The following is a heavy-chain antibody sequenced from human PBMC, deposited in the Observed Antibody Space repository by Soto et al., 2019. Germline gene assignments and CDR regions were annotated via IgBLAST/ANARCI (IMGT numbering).Heavy chain of an antibody. J-gene: IGHJ6*02. D-gene: IGHD3-22*01. V-gene: IGHV3-30*18. CDR3: AKDRDPYYYYHLMDV. Sequence: PGGSLRLSCEASGFAFDTYGMHWIRQGAGQGLEWVATMSYDGSKIYYRDSVRGRFSISRDDSKRTLYLQMNSLRAEDTAVYYCAKDRDPYYYYHLMDVGGQGTTCTVPS. CDR2: MSYDGSKI. CDR1: GFAFDTYG.